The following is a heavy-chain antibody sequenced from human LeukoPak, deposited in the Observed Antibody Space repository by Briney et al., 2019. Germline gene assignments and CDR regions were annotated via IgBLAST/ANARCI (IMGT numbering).Heavy chain of an antibody. Sequence: SETLSLTCAVYGGSFSGYYWSWIRQPPGKGLEWIGEINHSGSTNYNPSLKSRVTISVDTSKNQFSLKLSSVTAADTAVYYCASYYQYYYDSSGYIYFQHWGQGTLVTVSS. J-gene: IGHJ1*01. V-gene: IGHV4-34*01. CDR1: GGSFSGYY. D-gene: IGHD3-22*01. CDR2: INHSGST. CDR3: ASYYQYYYDSSGYIYFQH.